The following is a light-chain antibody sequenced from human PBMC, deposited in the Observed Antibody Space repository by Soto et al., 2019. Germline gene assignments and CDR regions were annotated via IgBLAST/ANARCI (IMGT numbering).Light chain of an antibody. V-gene: IGKV1-39*01. J-gene: IGKJ2*01. CDR3: QQSYNTPYT. CDR1: QSITSY. CDR2: AAS. Sequence: DIQMTQSPSSLSASVGDRVTITCRASQSITSYLNWYQQKPGKAPKLLIYAASRSQSGVPSRFSGSGSGTDFTLTISSLQPEDFATYYCQQSYNTPYTFGQGTKVETK.